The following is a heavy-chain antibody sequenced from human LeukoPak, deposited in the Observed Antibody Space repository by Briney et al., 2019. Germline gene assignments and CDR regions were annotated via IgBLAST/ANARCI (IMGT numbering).Heavy chain of an antibody. CDR2: IYYSGST. J-gene: IGHJ5*02. CDR3: ARGGWFDP. CDR1: GGSISSYY. V-gene: IGHV4-59*01. Sequence: SETLSLTCTVSGGSISSYYWSWIRQPPGKGLEWIGYIYYSGSTNYNPSLKSRVTISVDTSKNQFSLKLSSVTAADTAVYYCARGGWFDPWGQGTLVTVSS.